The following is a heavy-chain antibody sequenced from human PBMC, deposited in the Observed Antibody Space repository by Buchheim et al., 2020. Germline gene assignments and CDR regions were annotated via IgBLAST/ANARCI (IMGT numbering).Heavy chain of an antibody. Sequence: QVQLVESGGGVVQPGRSLRLSCAASGFTFSSYAMHWVRQAPGKGLEWVAVISYDGSNKYYADSAKGRFTISRDNSKNTLYLQMNSLRAEDTAVYYCARSYYYGSGSYPDYWGQGTL. D-gene: IGHD3-10*01. J-gene: IGHJ4*02. V-gene: IGHV3-30*04. CDR2: ISYDGSNK. CDR1: GFTFSSYA. CDR3: ARSYYYGSGSYPDY.